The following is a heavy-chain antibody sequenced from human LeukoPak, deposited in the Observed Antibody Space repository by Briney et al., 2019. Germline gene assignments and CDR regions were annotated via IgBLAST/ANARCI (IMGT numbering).Heavy chain of an antibody. V-gene: IGHV4-39*07. CDR1: GGSISSSSYY. Sequence: SETLSLTCTVSGGSISSSSYYWGWIRQPPGKGLEWIGSIYCSGSTYYNPSLKSRVTISVDTSKNQFSLKLSSVTAADTAVYYCARVLELGIAVAGPNDYWGQGTLVTVSS. J-gene: IGHJ4*02. CDR3: ARVLELGIAVAGPNDY. D-gene: IGHD6-19*01. CDR2: IYCSGST.